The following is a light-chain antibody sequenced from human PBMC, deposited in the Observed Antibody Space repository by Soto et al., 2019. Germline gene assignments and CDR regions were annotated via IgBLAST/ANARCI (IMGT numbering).Light chain of an antibody. CDR3: QQGSNWPRGT. CDR1: HSVNTY. V-gene: IGKV3-11*01. Sequence: EIVLTQSPATLSLSPGDRATLSCRASHSVNTYLTWYQQKPGQAPRLLIHNASNRATGIPARFSGSGSGTDFTLTISSLEPEDFAVYYCQQGSNWPRGTFGQGTKVEIK. J-gene: IGKJ1*01. CDR2: NAS.